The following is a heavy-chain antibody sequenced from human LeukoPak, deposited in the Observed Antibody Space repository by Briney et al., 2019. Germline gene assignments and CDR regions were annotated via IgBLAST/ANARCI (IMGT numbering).Heavy chain of an antibody. CDR2: ISNSGTII. Sequence: GGSLRLSCAASGFASRNYYMDWIRQAPGKGLEWVAYISNSGTIIYYAESVKGRFTISRDNAKNSLYLQMNRLRAEDTALYYCARDLAMAGRDLDYWGQGALVTVSS. J-gene: IGHJ4*02. CDR1: GFASRNYY. V-gene: IGHV3-11*01. D-gene: IGHD6-19*01. CDR3: ARDLAMAGRDLDY.